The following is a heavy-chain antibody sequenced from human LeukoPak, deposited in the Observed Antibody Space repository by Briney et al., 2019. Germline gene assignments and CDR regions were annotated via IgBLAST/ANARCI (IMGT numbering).Heavy chain of an antibody. J-gene: IGHJ4*02. CDR3: ARHGVFGSSIVDY. CDR2: IYPGDSDT. D-gene: IGHD2-8*01. CDR1: GYSFTTYW. V-gene: IGHV5-51*01. Sequence: GESLKISCKGSGYSFTTYWIGWVRQLPGKGLEWMGIIYPGDSDTRYSPSFQGQVTISADKSITTAYLQWNSLKASDTAMYYCARHGVFGSSIVDYWGQGTLVTVSS.